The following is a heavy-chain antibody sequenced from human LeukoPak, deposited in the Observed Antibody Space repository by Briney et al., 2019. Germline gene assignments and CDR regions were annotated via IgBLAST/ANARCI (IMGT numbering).Heavy chain of an antibody. CDR3: AKSYISSWSDFDY. Sequence: SETLSLTCTVSGGPINNYYWSWIRQPPGKGLEWIGYISYSGSTRYNPSLESRLTISVDTSKNQFSLRLSSVTAADTAVYYCAKSYISSWSDFDYWGQGALVIVSS. D-gene: IGHD6-13*01. CDR2: ISYSGST. J-gene: IGHJ4*02. CDR1: GGPINNYY. V-gene: IGHV4-59*01.